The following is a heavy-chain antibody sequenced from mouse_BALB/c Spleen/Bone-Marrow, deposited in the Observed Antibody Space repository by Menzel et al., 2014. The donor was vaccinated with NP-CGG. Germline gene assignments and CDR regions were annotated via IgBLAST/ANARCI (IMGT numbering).Heavy chain of an antibody. CDR1: GFTFSDYY. J-gene: IGHJ1*01. CDR2: ISDGGSYT. V-gene: IGHV5-4*02. CDR3: ARDSYYYGSSYWYFDV. Sequence: EVKLQESGGGLVKPGGSLKLSCAASGFTFSDYYMYWVRQTPEKGLEWVATISDGGSYTYYPDSVKGRFTIPRDNAKNSLYLQMTSLKSEDTAMYYCARDSYYYGSSYWYFDVWGAGTTVTVSS. D-gene: IGHD1-1*01.